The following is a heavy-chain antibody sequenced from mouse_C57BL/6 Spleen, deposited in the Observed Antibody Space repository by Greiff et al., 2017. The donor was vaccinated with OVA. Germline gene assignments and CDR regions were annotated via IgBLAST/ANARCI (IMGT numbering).Heavy chain of an antibody. CDR2: IYPSDSAT. D-gene: IGHD3-2*02. CDR3: ARGEAYMGYFAY. CDR1: GYTFTSYW. V-gene: IGHV1-61*01. Sequence: QVQLQQPGAELVRPGSSVKLSCKASGYTFTSYWMDWVKQRPGQGLEWIGNIYPSDSATHYNQKFKDKATLTVDKSSSTAYMQLSSLTSEDSAVYDCARGEAYMGYFAYWGQGTTLTVSA. J-gene: IGHJ2*01.